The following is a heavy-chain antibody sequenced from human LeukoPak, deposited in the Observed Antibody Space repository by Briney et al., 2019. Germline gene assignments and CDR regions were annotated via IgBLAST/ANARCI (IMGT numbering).Heavy chain of an antibody. CDR2: IKQDGSEK. D-gene: IGHD3-22*01. V-gene: IGHV3-7*01. CDR1: GFTFSSYW. J-gene: IGHJ4*02. Sequence: GGSLRLSCAASGFTFSSYWMSWVRQAPGKGLEWVANIKQDGSEKYYVDSVKGRFTISRDNAKNSLYLQMNSLRDEDTAVYYCAREKYYDSSGFGYWGQGTLVTVSS. CDR3: AREKYYDSSGFGY.